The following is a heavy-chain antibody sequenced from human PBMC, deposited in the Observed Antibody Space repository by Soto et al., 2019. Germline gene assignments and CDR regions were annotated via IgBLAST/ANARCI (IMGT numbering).Heavy chain of an antibody. V-gene: IGHV1-69*13. J-gene: IGHJ6*02. Sequence: SVKVSCKASGGTFSSYAISWVRRAPGQGLEWMGGIIPIFGTANYAQKFQGRVTITADESTSTAYMELSSLRSEDTAVYYCARGRVVVRVLASYGGMDVWGQGTTVTVSS. CDR2: IIPIFGTA. CDR1: GGTFSSYA. CDR3: ARGRVVVRVLASYGGMDV. D-gene: IGHD2-2*01.